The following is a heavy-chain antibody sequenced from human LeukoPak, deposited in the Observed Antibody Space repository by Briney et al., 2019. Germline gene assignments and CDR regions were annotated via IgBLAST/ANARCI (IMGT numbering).Heavy chain of an antibody. J-gene: IGHJ4*02. V-gene: IGHV4-34*01. CDR3: ARGIGFWSGYYLGRGRYYFDY. D-gene: IGHD3-3*01. Sequence: SETLSLTCAVYGGSFSGYYWSWIRQPPGEGLEWIGEINHSGSTNYNPSLKSRVTISVDTSKNQFSLKLSSVTAADTAVYYCARGIGFWSGYYLGRGRYYFDYWGQGTLVTVSS. CDR2: INHSGST. CDR1: GGSFSGYY.